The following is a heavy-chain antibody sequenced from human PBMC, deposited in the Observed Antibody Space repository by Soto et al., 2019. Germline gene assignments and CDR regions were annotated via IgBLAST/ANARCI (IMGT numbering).Heavy chain of an antibody. CDR2: IYYSGST. D-gene: IGHD3-3*01. Sequence: SETLSLTCTVSGGSISVYYWSWIRQPPGKGLEWIGYIYYSGSTNYNPSLKSRVTISVDTSKNQFSLKLSSVTAADTAVYYCARGGWRHIDYWGQGTLVIVSS. CDR1: GGSISVYY. J-gene: IGHJ4*02. V-gene: IGHV4-59*08. CDR3: ARGGWRHIDY.